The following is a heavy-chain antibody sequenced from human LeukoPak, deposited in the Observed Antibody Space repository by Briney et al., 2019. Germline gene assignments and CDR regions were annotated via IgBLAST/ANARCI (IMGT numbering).Heavy chain of an antibody. CDR2: IYSDAST. J-gene: IGHJ4*02. CDR3: ARGIYYYDSNGYHPFDY. CDR1: GFTVSSNY. D-gene: IGHD3-22*01. V-gene: IGHV3-66*02. Sequence: GSLRLSCAASGFTVSSNYMSWVRQAPGKGLEWVSVIYSDASTYYADSVKGRFTISRDNSKKTLYLQMNSLRAEDTAVYYCARGIYYYDSNGYHPFDYWGQGTLVTVSS.